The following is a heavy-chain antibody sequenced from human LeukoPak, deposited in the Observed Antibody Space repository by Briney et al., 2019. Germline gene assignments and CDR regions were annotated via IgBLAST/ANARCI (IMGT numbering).Heavy chain of an antibody. CDR3: ARVDIVVVVAAEGRGGFDY. J-gene: IGHJ4*02. D-gene: IGHD2-15*01. Sequence: GGSLRLSCAASGFTFSSYSMNWVRQAPGKGLGWVSSISSSSSYIYYADSVKGRFTISRDNAKNSLYLQMNSLRAEDTAVYYCARVDIVVVVAAEGRGGFDYWGQGTLVTVSS. CDR1: GFTFSSYS. CDR2: ISSSSSYI. V-gene: IGHV3-21*01.